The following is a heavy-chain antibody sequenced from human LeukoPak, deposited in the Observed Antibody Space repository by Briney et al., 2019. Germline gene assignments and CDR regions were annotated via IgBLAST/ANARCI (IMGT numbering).Heavy chain of an antibody. V-gene: IGHV3-21*05. CDR2: ISSSSSYT. Sequence: GGSLRLSCAASGFTFISYTMSWVRQAPGKGLEWVSYISSSSSYTNYADSVKGRFTISRDNAKNSLYLQMNSLRAEDTAVYYCARAPHYSNYGPYYYGMDVWGQGTTVTVSS. D-gene: IGHD4-11*01. CDR1: GFTFISYT. CDR3: ARAPHYSNYGPYYYGMDV. J-gene: IGHJ6*02.